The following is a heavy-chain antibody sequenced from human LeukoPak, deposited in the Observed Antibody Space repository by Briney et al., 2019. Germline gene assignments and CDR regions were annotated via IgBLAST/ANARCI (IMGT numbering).Heavy chain of an antibody. CDR2: ISYDGSNK. CDR1: GFTFSSYA. D-gene: IGHD3-10*01. V-gene: IGHV3-30*04. CDR3: AKDYGSGSYFPDY. Sequence: GGSLRLSCAASGFTFSSYAMHWVRQAPGKGLEWVAVISYDGSNKYYAGSVKGRFTISRDNSKNTLYLQMNSLRAEDTAVYYCAKDYGSGSYFPDYWGQGTLVTVSS. J-gene: IGHJ4*02.